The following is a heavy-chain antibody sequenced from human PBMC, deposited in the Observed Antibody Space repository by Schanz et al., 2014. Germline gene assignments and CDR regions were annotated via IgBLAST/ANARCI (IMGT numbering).Heavy chain of an antibody. CDR3: ARDLISSGWYG. J-gene: IGHJ4*02. CDR2: MSGSGSTA. V-gene: IGHV3-11*01. D-gene: IGHD6-19*01. CDR1: GFTVSNSY. Sequence: VQLVDSGGGLVQPGGSLRLSCAASGFTVSNSYIHWVRQAPGKGLEWVSGMSGSGSTADYADSVKGRFTISRDNAKNSLYLQMNSLRVEDTAVYYCARDLISSGWYGWGQGTLVTVSS.